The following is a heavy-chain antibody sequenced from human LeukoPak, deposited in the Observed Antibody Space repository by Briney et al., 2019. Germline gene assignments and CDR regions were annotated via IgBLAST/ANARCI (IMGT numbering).Heavy chain of an antibody. CDR2: ISGSGGST. J-gene: IGHJ6*02. Sequence: GGSLRLSCAASGFTFSSYAMSWVRQAPGNGLEWVSAISGSGGSTYYADSVKGRFTISRDNSKNTLYLQMNSLRAEDTAVYYCAGESQYYDFWRGDGMDVWGQGTTVTVSS. D-gene: IGHD3-3*01. V-gene: IGHV3-23*01. CDR3: AGESQYYDFWRGDGMDV. CDR1: GFTFSSYA.